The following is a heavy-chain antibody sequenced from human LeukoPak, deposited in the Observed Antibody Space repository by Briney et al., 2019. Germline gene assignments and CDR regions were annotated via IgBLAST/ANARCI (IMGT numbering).Heavy chain of an antibody. V-gene: IGHV3-33*01. D-gene: IGHD2-2*01. CDR3: ARAYCSSTSCPYGMDV. CDR2: IWYYGSNK. Sequence: GGPLRLSCAASGFTFSSYGRHGVGQAPGKGLEGVAVIWYYGSNKYYADSVKGRFTISRDNSKNTLYLQMNSLRAEDTAVYYCARAYCSSTSCPYGMDVWGQGTTVTVSS. CDR1: GFTFSSYG. J-gene: IGHJ6*02.